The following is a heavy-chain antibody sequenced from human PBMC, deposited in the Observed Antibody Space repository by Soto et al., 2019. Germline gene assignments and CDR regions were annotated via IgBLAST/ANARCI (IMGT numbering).Heavy chain of an antibody. Sequence: GGSLRLSCAASGFTFSSYWMSWVRQAPGKGLEWVANIKQDGSEKYYVDSVKGRFTISRDNAKNSLYLQMNSLRAEDTAVYYCASQWFGELLAYYFDYWGQGTLVTVSS. CDR2: IKQDGSEK. CDR1: GFTFSSYW. V-gene: IGHV3-7*05. D-gene: IGHD3-10*01. CDR3: ASQWFGELLAYYFDY. J-gene: IGHJ4*02.